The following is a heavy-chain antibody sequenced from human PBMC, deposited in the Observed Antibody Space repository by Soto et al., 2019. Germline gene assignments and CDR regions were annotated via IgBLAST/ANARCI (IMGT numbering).Heavy chain of an antibody. D-gene: IGHD3-3*01. J-gene: IGHJ6*02. V-gene: IGHV3-7*01. Sequence: GGSLRLSCAASGFTFSSYWMSWVRQAPGKGLEWVANIKQDGSEKYYVDSVKGRFTISRDNAKNSLYLQMNSLRAEDTAVYYCARGPITIFGVVIKRKDYYGMDVWGQGTTVTVSS. CDR2: IKQDGSEK. CDR1: GFTFSSYW. CDR3: ARGPITIFGVVIKRKDYYGMDV.